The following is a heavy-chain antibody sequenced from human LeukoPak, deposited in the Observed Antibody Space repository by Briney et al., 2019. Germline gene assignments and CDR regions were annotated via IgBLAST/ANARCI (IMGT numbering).Heavy chain of an antibody. D-gene: IGHD5-18*01. CDR3: ARRGEAMDPFDY. CDR2: NYPCDADT. CDR1: GHSSTSYW. V-gene: IGHV5-51*01. Sequence: VSLNISCQDSGHSSTSYWIGWVGQMSGKGLEWMGINYPCDADTRYSPSSQGQVTISADKSINIAYLQWSSLEASDTAIYYCARRGEAMDPFDYWGQGTLVTVSS. J-gene: IGHJ4*02.